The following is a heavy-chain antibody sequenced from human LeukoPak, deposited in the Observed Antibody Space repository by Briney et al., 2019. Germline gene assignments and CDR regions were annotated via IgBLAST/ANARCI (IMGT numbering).Heavy chain of an antibody. D-gene: IGHD5-24*01. Sequence: SETLSLTCTVSGGSISSSSYYWSWIRQPPGKGLEWIGYIYYSGSTNYNPSLKSRVTISVDTSKNQFSLKLSSVTAADTAVYYCASSSGATISSFDYWGQGTLVTVSS. V-gene: IGHV4-61*01. J-gene: IGHJ4*02. CDR3: ASSSGATISSFDY. CDR1: GGSISSSSYY. CDR2: IYYSGST.